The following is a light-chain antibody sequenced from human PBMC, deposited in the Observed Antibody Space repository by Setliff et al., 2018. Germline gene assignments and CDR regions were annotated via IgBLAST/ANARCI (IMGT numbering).Light chain of an antibody. CDR2: DVT. Sequence: QSALTQPASVSGSPGQSITISCTGTSSDVGGYNYVSWYQQHPGKAPKLMIYDVTDRPSGVSNRFSGSKSGNTASLTISGLQAEDEADYYCSSYTSSITYVFGTGTKGTVL. V-gene: IGLV2-14*03. CDR1: SSDVGGYNY. CDR3: SSYTSSITYV. J-gene: IGLJ1*01.